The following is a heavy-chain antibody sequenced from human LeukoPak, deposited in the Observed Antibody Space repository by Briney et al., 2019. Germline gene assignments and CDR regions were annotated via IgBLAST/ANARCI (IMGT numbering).Heavy chain of an antibody. CDR1: GYTFTSYG. J-gene: IGHJ4*02. CDR2: ISAYNGNT. Sequence: GASVKVSCKASGYTFTSYGISWVRQAPGQGLEWMGWISAYNGNTNYAQKLQGRVTMTTDTSTSTAYMELRSLRSDDTAVYYCARPIRDILTGYYVGYFDYWGQGTLVAVSP. D-gene: IGHD3-9*01. V-gene: IGHV1-18*01. CDR3: ARPIRDILTGYYVGYFDY.